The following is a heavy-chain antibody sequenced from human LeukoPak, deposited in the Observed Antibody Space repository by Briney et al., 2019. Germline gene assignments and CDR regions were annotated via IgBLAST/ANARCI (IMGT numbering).Heavy chain of an antibody. CDR1: GFTFSSYW. CDR3: AMGANYGDYNYFDY. J-gene: IGHJ4*02. V-gene: IGHV3-43*01. CDR2: ISWDGGST. D-gene: IGHD4-17*01. Sequence: GGSLRLSCAASGFTFSSYWMHWVRQAPGKGLEWVSLISWDGGSTYYADSVKGRFTISRDNSKNSLYLQMNSLRTEDTALYYCAMGANYGDYNYFDYWGQGTLVTVSS.